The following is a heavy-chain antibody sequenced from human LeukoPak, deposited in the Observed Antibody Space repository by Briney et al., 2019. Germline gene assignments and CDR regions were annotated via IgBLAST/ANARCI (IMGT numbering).Heavy chain of an antibody. J-gene: IGHJ4*02. CDR1: GFTFNHYA. CDR2: ISGSGDTT. V-gene: IGHV3-23*01. Sequence: GRSLRLSCAASGFTFNHYAMSWVRQAPGKGLEWVSLISGSGDTTKYADSVRGRFTISRDNSKNTLYLHMNSLRAGDTAVYFCAKEVWRGYDLGCFDSWGQGTLVTVSS. CDR3: AKEVWRGYDLGCFDS. D-gene: IGHD5-12*01.